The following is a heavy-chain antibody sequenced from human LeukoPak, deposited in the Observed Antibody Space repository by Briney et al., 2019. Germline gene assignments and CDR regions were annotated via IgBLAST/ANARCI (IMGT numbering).Heavy chain of an antibody. CDR1: GFTFRNYW. J-gene: IGHJ4*02. V-gene: IGHV3-7*03. CDR2: INQDGSEK. D-gene: IGHD6-13*01. Sequence: GGSLRLSCAAPGFTFRNYWMSWVRQAPGKGLERVANINQDGSEKYYAESVKGRFTSSRDNAKNTLYLQMNSLTAEDTAVYYCARDIAAAGTTGSFDYWGQGTLVTISS. CDR3: ARDIAAAGTTGSFDY.